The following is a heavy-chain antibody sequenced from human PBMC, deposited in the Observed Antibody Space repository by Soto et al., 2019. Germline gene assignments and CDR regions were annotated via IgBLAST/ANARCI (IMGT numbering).Heavy chain of an antibody. D-gene: IGHD3-10*01. V-gene: IGHV3-23*01. CDR2: VNNGGGGT. CDR3: AKERLGRGIDY. J-gene: IGHJ4*02. CDR1: GFTCSNYA. Sequence: HPGGSLRLSCAASGFTCSNYAMTWVRQAPGKGPEWISTVNNGGGGTYYADSVKGRFTISRDNSKNTLYLQVSSLRAEDTAVYYCAKERLGRGIDYWGQGILVTVSS.